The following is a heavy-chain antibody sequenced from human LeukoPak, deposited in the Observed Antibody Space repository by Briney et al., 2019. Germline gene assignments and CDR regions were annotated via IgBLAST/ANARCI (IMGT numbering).Heavy chain of an antibody. CDR2: INHSGST. D-gene: IGHD7-27*01. V-gene: IGHV4-34*01. CDR1: GGSFSGYY. Sequence: PSETLSLTCAVYGGSFSGYYWSWIRQPPGKGLEWIGEINHSGSTNYNPSLKSRVTISVDTSKNQFSLKLSSVTAADTAVYYCARHLIETGASFDYWGQGTLVTVSS. J-gene: IGHJ4*02. CDR3: ARHLIETGASFDY.